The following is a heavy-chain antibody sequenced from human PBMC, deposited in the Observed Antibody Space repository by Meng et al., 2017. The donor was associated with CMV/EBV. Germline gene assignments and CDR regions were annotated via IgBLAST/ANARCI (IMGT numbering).Heavy chain of an antibody. J-gene: IGHJ4*02. CDR2: IYHSGST. CDR3: ARADFWSGPTHHFFDY. CDR1: GYSISSGYY. Sequence: SELSLTCTVSGYSISSGYYWGWIRQPPGKGLEWIGSIYHSGSTYYNPSLKSRVTISVDTSKNQFSLKLSSVTAADTAVYYCARADFWSGPTHHFFDYWGQGTLVTVSS. D-gene: IGHD3-3*01. V-gene: IGHV4-38-2*02.